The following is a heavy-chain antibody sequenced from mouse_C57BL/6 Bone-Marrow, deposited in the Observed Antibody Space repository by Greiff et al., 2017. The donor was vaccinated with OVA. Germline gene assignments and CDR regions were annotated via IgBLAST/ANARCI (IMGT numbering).Heavy chain of an antibody. CDR2: INPSTGGT. CDR1: GYSFTGYY. V-gene: IGHV1-42*01. D-gene: IGHD1-1*01. CDR3: ADGSFDY. Sequence: VQLKQSGPELVKPGASVKISCKASGYSFTGYYMNWVKQSPEKSLEWIGEINPSTGGTTYNQKFKAKATLTVDKSSSTAYMQLKSLTSEDSAVYYCADGSFDYWGQGTTLTVSS. J-gene: IGHJ2*01.